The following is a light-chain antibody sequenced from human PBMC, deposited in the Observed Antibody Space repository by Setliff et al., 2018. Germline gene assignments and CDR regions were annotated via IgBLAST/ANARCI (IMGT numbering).Light chain of an antibody. CDR2: EVS. CDR3: MSYTTIRTYV. V-gene: IGLV2-14*01. CDR1: SSDVGAYSH. J-gene: IGLJ1*01. Sequence: QSVLTQPASVSGSPGQSITTSCAGTSSDVGAYSHVSWYQQYPGKAPKLMISEVSNRPSGVSYRFSGSKSGNTASLTISGLQAEDEADYYRMSYTTIRTYVFGTGTKVTVL.